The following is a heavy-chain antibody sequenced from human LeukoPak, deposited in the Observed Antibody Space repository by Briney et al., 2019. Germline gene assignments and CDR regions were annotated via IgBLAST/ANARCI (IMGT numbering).Heavy chain of an antibody. D-gene: IGHD3-10*01. CDR1: GGSISSGEYS. CDR3: ARFGELVSFDY. J-gene: IGHJ4*02. Sequence: SETLSLTCTVSGGSISSGEYSWRWIRQPPGKGLEWIGYIYYSGTTYYNPSLKSRLTISGDTSKNQFSLKLTSVTAADTAVYYCARFGELVSFDYWGQGTLVTVSS. V-gene: IGHV4-30-4*01. CDR2: IYYSGTT.